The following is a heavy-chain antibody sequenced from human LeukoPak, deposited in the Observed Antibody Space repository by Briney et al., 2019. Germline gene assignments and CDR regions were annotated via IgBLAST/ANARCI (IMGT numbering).Heavy chain of an antibody. J-gene: IGHJ4*02. D-gene: IGHD3-10*01. CDR3: ARGGVSDFDY. V-gene: IGHV4-61*02. CDR2: FHTSGST. CDR1: GGSISSGSYY. Sequence: PSQTLSLTCTVSGGSISSGSYYWSWIRQPAGKRLEWIGRFHTSGSTDYNPSLKSRVSISVDTAKNHLSLKLSSVTAADTAVYYCARGGVSDFDYWGQGTLVTVSS.